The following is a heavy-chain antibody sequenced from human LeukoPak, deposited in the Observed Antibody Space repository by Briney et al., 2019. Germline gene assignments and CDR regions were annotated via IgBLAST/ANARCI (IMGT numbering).Heavy chain of an antibody. CDR1: GGSISSSNW. CDR2: MYHSGST. V-gene: IGHV4-4*02. D-gene: IGHD3-9*01. CDR3: AKKRAYDILTGLGPSFDY. J-gene: IGHJ4*02. Sequence: SGTLSLTFAFSGGSISSSNWWSWVRQPPGKGLEWIGEMYHSGSTNYNPSLKSRVTISVDKSKNQFSLKLSSVTAADTAVFFFAKKRAYDILTGLGPSFDYWGQGTLVTVSS.